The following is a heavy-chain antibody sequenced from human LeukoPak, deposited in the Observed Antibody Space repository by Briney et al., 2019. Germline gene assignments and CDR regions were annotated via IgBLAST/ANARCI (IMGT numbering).Heavy chain of an antibody. J-gene: IGHJ6*02. CDR2: INHSGST. D-gene: IGHD6-19*01. Sequence: SETLSLTCAVYGGSFSGYYWSWIRQPPGKGLEWIGEINHSGSTNYNPSLKSRVTISVDTSKNQFSLKLSSVTAADTAVYYCARAGPYSSGWYYYYGMDVWGQGTTVTVSS. CDR1: GGSFSGYY. CDR3: ARAGPYSSGWYYYYGMDV. V-gene: IGHV4-34*01.